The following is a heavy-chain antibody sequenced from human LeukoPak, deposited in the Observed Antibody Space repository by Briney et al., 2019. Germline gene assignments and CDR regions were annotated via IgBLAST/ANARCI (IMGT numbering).Heavy chain of an antibody. D-gene: IGHD3-22*01. CDR3: ARQKLVGGYYDSSGYSLLDY. J-gene: IGHJ4*02. Sequence: SETLSLTCTVSGGSISSSNYYWDWIRQPPGKGLEWIGSIDYRGNTYCNPSLKSRVTISVDTSKNQLSLKLSSVTVADTSVYYCARQKLVGGYYDSSGYSLLDYWGQGTLLTVSS. CDR2: IDYRGNT. V-gene: IGHV4-39*01. CDR1: GGSISSSNYY.